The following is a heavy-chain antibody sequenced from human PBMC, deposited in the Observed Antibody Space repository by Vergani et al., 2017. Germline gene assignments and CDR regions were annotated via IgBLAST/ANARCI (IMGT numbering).Heavy chain of an antibody. V-gene: IGHV3-23*01. CDR3: AKWSNGNTFDY. D-gene: IGHD1/OR15-1a*01. J-gene: IGHJ4*02. CDR1: GFTFSTNA. CDR2: ISGSGLST. Sequence: EVQLLESGGGLVQPGGSLRLSCAVSGFTFSTNAMSWVRQAPGKGLEWVSAISGSGLSTYYADSVKGRFTISRDNSKNTLYLQMNSLRAEDTAVYYCAKWSNGNTFDYWGQGTLVTVSS.